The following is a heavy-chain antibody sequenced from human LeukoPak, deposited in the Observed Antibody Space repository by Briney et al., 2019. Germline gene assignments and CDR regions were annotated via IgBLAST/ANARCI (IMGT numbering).Heavy chain of an antibody. CDR3: AKDRGYSYGPGGFDY. Sequence: PGGSLRLSCAASGFTFSSYAVSWVRQAPGKGLEWVSAISGSGGSTYYADSVKGRFTSSRDNSKNTLYLQMNSLRAEDTAVYYCAKDRGYSYGPGGFDYWGQGTLVTVSS. D-gene: IGHD5-18*01. J-gene: IGHJ4*02. CDR2: ISGSGGST. V-gene: IGHV3-23*01. CDR1: GFTFSSYA.